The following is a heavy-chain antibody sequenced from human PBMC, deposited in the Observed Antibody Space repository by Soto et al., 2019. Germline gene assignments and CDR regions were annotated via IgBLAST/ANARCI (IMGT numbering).Heavy chain of an antibody. V-gene: IGHV1-69*01. CDR1: GATFSTLA. CDR3: ARASYEDYAVPEPDYFEY. D-gene: IGHD4-17*01. J-gene: IGHJ4*02. Sequence: QVQLVQSGTEVKKPGSSVKVSCKASGATFSTLAVSWVRQAPGQGLEWMGGIIPIFGRPVYAQKFQGRVTITADESTSIVYMELSSLSSEDTAVYSCARASYEDYAVPEPDYFEYWGQGTLVTVSS. CDR2: IIPIFGRP.